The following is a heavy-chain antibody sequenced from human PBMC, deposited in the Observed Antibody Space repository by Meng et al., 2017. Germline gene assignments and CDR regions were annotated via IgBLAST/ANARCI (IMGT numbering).Heavy chain of an antibody. J-gene: IGHJ3*02. CDR3: ARNDYGDWIDAFDI. V-gene: IGHV3-33*01. D-gene: IGHD4-17*01. CDR1: GFTFSSYG. CDR2: IWYDGSNK. Sequence: GESLKISCAASGFTFSSYGMHWVRQAPGKGLEWVAVIWYDGSNKYYADSVKGRFSISRDNSKNTLYLQMNSLSAEDTAVYYCARNDYGDWIDAFDIWGQGTMVTVSS.